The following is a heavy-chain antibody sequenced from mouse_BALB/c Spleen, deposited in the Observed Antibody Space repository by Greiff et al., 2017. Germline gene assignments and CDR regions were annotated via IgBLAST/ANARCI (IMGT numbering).Heavy chain of an antibody. CDR3: AREGITTVGFAY. CDR2: ISYDGSN. D-gene: IGHD1-1*01. CDR1: GYSITSGYY. J-gene: IGHJ3*01. V-gene: IGHV3-6*02. Sequence: EVKLQESGPGLVKPSQSLSLTCSVTGYSITSGYYWNWIRQFPGNKLEWMGYISYDGSNNYNPSLKNRISITRDTSKNQFFLKLNSVTTEDTATYYCAREGITTVGFAYWGQGTLVTVSA.